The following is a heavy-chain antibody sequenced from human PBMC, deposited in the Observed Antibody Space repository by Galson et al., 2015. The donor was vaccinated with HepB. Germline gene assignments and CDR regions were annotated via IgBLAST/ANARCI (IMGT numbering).Heavy chain of an antibody. V-gene: IGHV3-30-3*01. D-gene: IGHD6-6*01. CDR2: VSSDGISK. CDR3: ARENSSLGFDY. J-gene: IGHJ4*02. CDR1: GFNFRSYV. Sequence: LRLSCATSGFNFRSYVLYWVRQAPGEGLEWVALVSSDGISKPYADSVRGRFTISRDNSNNTLFLQMNTLRADDTAVYFCARENSSLGFDYWGQGTLLTVSS.